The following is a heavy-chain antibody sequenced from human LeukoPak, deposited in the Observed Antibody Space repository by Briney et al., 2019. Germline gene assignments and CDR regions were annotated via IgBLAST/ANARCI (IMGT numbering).Heavy chain of an antibody. CDR1: GGSISSYY. CDR3: ARELNDYGDYRYFDL. V-gene: IGHV4-59*13. Sequence: SETLSLTCTVSGGSISSYYWSWIRQPPGKGLEWLGYIYYSGSTNYNPSLKSRVTMSVDTSKNQFSLKLSSVTAADTAVYYCARELNDYGDYRYFDLWGRGTLVTVSS. D-gene: IGHD4-17*01. CDR2: IYYSGST. J-gene: IGHJ2*01.